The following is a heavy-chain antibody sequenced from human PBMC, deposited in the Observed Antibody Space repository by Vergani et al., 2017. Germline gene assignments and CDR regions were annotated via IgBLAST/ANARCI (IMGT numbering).Heavy chain of an antibody. V-gene: IGHV3-23*04. Sequence: EMQLVESGGGLVQPGGSLRLSCVTSEVSVSKYGMSWVRQTPGKGLEWVSSIRGSGTDPHYIDSVKGRFTISRDNSKHTLFLQMHSLRPDDTAIYFCASDVWFSNSRISWGLGTLVTVSS. J-gene: IGHJ4*02. CDR1: EVSVSKYG. D-gene: IGHD6-13*01. CDR2: IRGSGTDP. CDR3: ASDVWFSNSRIS.